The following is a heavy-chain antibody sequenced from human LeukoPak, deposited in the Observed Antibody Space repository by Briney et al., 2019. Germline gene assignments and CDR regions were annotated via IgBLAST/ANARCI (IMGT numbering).Heavy chain of an antibody. D-gene: IGHD3-22*01. J-gene: IGHJ3*02. CDR1: GGSISSYY. CDR3: ARETMIRGVDAFDI. CDR2: IYYSGST. V-gene: IGHV4-59*01. Sequence: SSETLSLTCTVSGGSISSYYWSWIRQPPGKGLEWLGYIYYSGSTNYNPSLKSRVTISVDTSKNQFSLKLSSVTAADTAVYYCARETMIRGVDAFDIWGRGTMVTVSS.